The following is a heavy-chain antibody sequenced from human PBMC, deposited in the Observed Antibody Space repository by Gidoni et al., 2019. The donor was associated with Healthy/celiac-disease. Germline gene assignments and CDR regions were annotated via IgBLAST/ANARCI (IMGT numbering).Heavy chain of an antibody. V-gene: IGHV1-8*01. CDR1: GYTFTSYD. Sequence: QVQLVQSGAEVKKPGASVTVSCKASGYTFTSYDINWVRQATGQGLEWRGWMNPNSANAGYAQKFQGRVTMTRDTSISTAYMELSSLRSEDTAVYYCARGSYYYGIDVWGQGTTVTVSS. CDR3: ARGSYYYGIDV. J-gene: IGHJ6*02. CDR2: MNPNSANA.